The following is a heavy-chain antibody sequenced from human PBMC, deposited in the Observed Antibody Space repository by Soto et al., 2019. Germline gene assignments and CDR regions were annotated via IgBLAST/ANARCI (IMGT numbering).Heavy chain of an antibody. Sequence: QVQLQQWGAGLLKPSETLSLTCAVYGGSFSGCYWSWIRQPPGKGLEWIGEINHSGSTNYNPSLKSRVTISVDTSKNQFSLKLSSVTAADTAVYYCARKVVRGVIIRLNWFDPWGQGTLVTVSS. CDR2: INHSGST. J-gene: IGHJ5*02. CDR1: GGSFSGCY. CDR3: ARKVVRGVIIRLNWFDP. D-gene: IGHD3-10*01. V-gene: IGHV4-34*01.